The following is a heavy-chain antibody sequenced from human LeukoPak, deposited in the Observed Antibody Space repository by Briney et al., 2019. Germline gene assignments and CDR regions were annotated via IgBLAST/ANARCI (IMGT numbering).Heavy chain of an antibody. CDR1: GFTVSSNY. D-gene: IGHD1-26*01. J-gene: IGHJ6*03. CDR3: ARYIVGATYYYYYMDV. Sequence: PGGSLRLSCAASGFTVSSNYMSWVRQAPGKGLEWVSGINWNGGSTGYADSVKGRFTISRDNAKNSLYLQMNSLRAEDTALYYCARYIVGATYYYYYMDVWGKGTTVTVSS. CDR2: INWNGGST. V-gene: IGHV3-20*04.